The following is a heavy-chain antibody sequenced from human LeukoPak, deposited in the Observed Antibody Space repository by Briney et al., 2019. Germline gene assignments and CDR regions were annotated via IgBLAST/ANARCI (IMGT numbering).Heavy chain of an antibody. Sequence: SQPLSLTCTVSGAPINSGSYYWRSLRQPAGKGLEFIGHFSSSGSTNYNHSPRSRITISVDTSKNQFSLKVTSVTAADTAVYYCARRRFEYSSRANYCYYMDVWGKGTTVTVSS. D-gene: IGHD6-6*01. CDR3: ARRRFEYSSRANYCYYMDV. CDR2: FSSSGST. J-gene: IGHJ6*03. V-gene: IGHV4-61*09. CDR1: GAPINSGSYY.